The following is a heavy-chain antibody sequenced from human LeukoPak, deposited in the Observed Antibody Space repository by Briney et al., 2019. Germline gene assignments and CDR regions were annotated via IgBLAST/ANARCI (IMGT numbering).Heavy chain of an antibody. V-gene: IGHV4-34*01. Sequence: PWETLSLTCAVYGGSFSGYYWRWIRQPTGKGLEWIGEINHSGSTNYNPSLKSRVTISVDTSKNQFSLKLSSVTAADTAVYYCARRSPRHSYGRFDYWGQGTLVTVSS. D-gene: IGHD5-18*01. CDR2: INHSGST. CDR1: GGSFSGYY. J-gene: IGHJ4*02. CDR3: ARRSPRHSYGRFDY.